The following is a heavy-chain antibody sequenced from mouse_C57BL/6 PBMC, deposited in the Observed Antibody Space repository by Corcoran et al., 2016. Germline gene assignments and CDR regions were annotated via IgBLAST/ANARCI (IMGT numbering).Heavy chain of an antibody. CDR2: INPNNGGT. J-gene: IGHJ3*01. CDR3: ARRDYYGSSPAWFAY. CDR1: GYTFTDYN. Sequence: EVQLQQSGPELVKPGASVKIPCKASGYTFTDYNMDCVKQSHGKSLEWIGDINPNNGGTIYNQKFKGKATLTVDKSSSTAYMELRSLTSEDTAVYYCARRDYYGSSPAWFAYWGQGTLVTVSA. D-gene: IGHD1-1*01. V-gene: IGHV1-18*01.